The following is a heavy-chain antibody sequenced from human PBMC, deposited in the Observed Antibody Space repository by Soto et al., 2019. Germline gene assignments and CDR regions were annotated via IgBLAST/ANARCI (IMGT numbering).Heavy chain of an antibody. J-gene: IGHJ4*02. Sequence: QVQLVQSGAEVKKPGSSMKVSCKASGGTFSSYAISWVRQAPGQGLEWMGGIIPIFGTANYAQKYQGRVTITADEGMRTAYMEMSSLRSEDTAVYYCARNGSARITMVRVVIGPLGYWVQGTLVTVSS. V-gene: IGHV1-69*01. D-gene: IGHD3-10*01. CDR2: IIPIFGTA. CDR3: ARNGSARITMVRVVIGPLGY. CDR1: GGTFSSYA.